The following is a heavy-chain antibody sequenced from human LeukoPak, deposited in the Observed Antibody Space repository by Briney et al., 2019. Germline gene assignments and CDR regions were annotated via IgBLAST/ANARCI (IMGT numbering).Heavy chain of an antibody. D-gene: IGHD6-13*01. Sequence: SESLSLTCTVSDDSITIYYWSWIRQPPGKGLEWIGYIDHTGITNYNPSLNSRVTISRDTSKNHFSLELSSATAADTAVYFCARGHVSSSTWYSTCYYYFYMDVWGKGTTVTVSS. J-gene: IGHJ6*03. CDR1: DDSITIYY. CDR3: ARGHVSSSTWYSTCYYYFYMDV. V-gene: IGHV4-59*01. CDR2: IDHTGIT.